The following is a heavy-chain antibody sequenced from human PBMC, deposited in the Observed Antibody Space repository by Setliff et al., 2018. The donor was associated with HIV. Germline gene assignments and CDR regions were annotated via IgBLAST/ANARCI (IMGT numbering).Heavy chain of an antibody. V-gene: IGHV3-21*01. CDR2: ITSGSTYV. Sequence: GGSLRLSCAASGFTFSSYGMHWVRQAPGKGLEWVSSITSGSTYVNYADSVKGRFSISRDNAKNSLYLQMNSLRAEDTAVYYCARGWFDSWGQGTLVTVSS. CDR3: ARGWFDS. J-gene: IGHJ5*01. CDR1: GFTFSSYG.